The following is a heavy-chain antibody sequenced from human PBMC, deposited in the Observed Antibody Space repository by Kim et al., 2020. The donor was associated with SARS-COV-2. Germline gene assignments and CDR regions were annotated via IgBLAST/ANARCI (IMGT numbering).Heavy chain of an antibody. J-gene: IGHJ5*02. CDR1: GFAFSTYW. CDR3: AKVGDCDSSGFWAGFRA. CDR2: ISSDGGVI. D-gene: IGHD2-21*02. Sequence: GGSLRLSCAVSGFAFSTYWMNWVRHAPGKGLVWVSRISSDGGVIKYADSVKGRFTISRDNAKNTLYLQMNGLRTEDTAVYYCAKVGDCDSSGFWAGFRAWGQGTRVTVSS. V-gene: IGHV3-74*03.